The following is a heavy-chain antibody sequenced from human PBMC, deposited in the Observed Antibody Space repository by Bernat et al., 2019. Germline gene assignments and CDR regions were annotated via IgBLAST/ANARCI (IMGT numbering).Heavy chain of an antibody. J-gene: IGHJ6*02. CDR1: GFTFSTYG. CDR3: ARDLYSSNLDYFYGLEV. CDR2: IWYDGSNK. D-gene: IGHD6-13*01. V-gene: IGHV3-33*01. Sequence: QVQLVESGGGVVQPGRSLRLSCAASGFTFSTYGMHWVRQAPGKGLEWVSVIWYDGSNKYYGDSVKGRFTIYSDNSKNTLYLQMNSLRAEDTAVYYCARDLYSSNLDYFYGLEVWGQGTTVTVSS.